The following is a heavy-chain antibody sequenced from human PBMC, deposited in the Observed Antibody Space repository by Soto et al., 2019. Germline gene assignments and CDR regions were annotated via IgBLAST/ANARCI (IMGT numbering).Heavy chain of an antibody. CDR2: INPIFGTA. D-gene: IGHD5-18*01. CDR1: GYTFTSYD. CDR3: ASGYSYGYIDY. J-gene: IGHJ4*02. V-gene: IGHV1-69*13. Sequence: SVKVSCKASGYTFTSYDISWVRQAPGQGLEWMGGINPIFGTANYAQRFQGRVTITADESTSTAYMELSSLRSEDTAVYYCASGYSYGYIDYWGQGTLVTVSS.